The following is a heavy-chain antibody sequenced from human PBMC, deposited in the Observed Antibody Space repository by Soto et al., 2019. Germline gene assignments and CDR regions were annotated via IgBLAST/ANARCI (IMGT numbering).Heavy chain of an antibody. Sequence: EVQLVESGGGLVKPGGSLRLSCAASGFTFSSYSMNWVRQAPGKGLEWVSSISSSSSYIYYADSVKGRFTISRDNAKNSLYLQMNSLRAADTAVYYCARDARLYSGSGVFNRFDPWGQGTLVTVSS. CDR2: ISSSSSYI. D-gene: IGHD5-12*01. J-gene: IGHJ5*02. CDR3: ARDARLYSGSGVFNRFDP. V-gene: IGHV3-21*01. CDR1: GFTFSSYS.